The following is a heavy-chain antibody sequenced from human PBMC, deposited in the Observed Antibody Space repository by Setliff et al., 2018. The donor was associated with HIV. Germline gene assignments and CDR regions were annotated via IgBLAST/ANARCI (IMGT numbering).Heavy chain of an antibody. D-gene: IGHD2-21*02. J-gene: IGHJ4*02. Sequence: RASVKVSCKASGGTFSSHAISWVRQAPGQGLEWMGGIIPIFGTANYAQKFQGRVTITADESTSTAYMELSGLRSEDTAVYYCAAGYCGGDCYSRQSYFDYWGQGTLVTVSS. V-gene: IGHV1-69*13. CDR3: AAGYCGGDCYSRQSYFDY. CDR2: IIPIFGTA. CDR1: GGTFSSHA.